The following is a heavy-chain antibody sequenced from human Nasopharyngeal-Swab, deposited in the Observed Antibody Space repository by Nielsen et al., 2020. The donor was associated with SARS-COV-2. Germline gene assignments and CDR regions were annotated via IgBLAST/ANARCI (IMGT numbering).Heavy chain of an antibody. V-gene: IGHV1-3*01. J-gene: IGHJ6*02. CDR2: INAGNGNT. CDR3: ARDRDGYSYGFGYYYGMDV. Sequence: VKVSCKASGYTFTSYAMHWVRQAPGQRLEWMGWINAGNGNTKYSQKFQGRVTITRETSASTAYMELSSLRSEDTAVYYCARDRDGYSYGFGYYYGMDVWGQGTTVTVSS. D-gene: IGHD5-18*01. CDR1: GYTFTSYA.